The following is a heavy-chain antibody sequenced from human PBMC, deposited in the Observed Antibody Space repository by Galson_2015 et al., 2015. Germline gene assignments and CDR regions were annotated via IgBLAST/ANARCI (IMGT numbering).Heavy chain of an antibody. CDR1: GFSLSTSGVG. CDR3: ARYYYDSSGYRGYAFDI. D-gene: IGHD3-22*01. Sequence: PALVKPTQTLTLTCTFSGFSLSTSGVGVGWIRQPPGKALEWLALIYWNDDKRYSPSLKSRLTITKDTSKNQVVLTMTNMDPVDTATYYCARYYYDSSGYRGYAFDIWGQGTMVTVS. J-gene: IGHJ3*02. V-gene: IGHV2-5*01. CDR2: IYWNDDK.